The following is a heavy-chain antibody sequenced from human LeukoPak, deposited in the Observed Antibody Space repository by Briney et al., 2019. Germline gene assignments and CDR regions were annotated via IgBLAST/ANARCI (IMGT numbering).Heavy chain of an antibody. J-gene: IGHJ4*02. Sequence: SETLSLTCTVSGGSISSGSYYWSWIRQPAGKGLEWIGRIYTSGSTNCNPSLKSRVTISVDTSKNQFSLKLSSVTAADTALYYCARVIDVAAAGYFDSWGQGTQVTVSS. V-gene: IGHV4-61*02. D-gene: IGHD6-13*01. CDR1: GGSISSGSYY. CDR3: ARVIDVAAAGYFDS. CDR2: IYTSGST.